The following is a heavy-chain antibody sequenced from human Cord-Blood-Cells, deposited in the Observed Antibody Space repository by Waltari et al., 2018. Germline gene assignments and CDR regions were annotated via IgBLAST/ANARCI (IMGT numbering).Heavy chain of an antibody. CDR1: GFTFSSYG. CDR3: ARPNSGSYDY. V-gene: IGHV3-33*01. CDR2: IWYDGSNK. D-gene: IGHD1-26*01. Sequence: QVQLVESGGGVVQPGRSLRLSCAASGFTFSSYGLHWVRQAPGKGLEWVAVIWYDGSNKYYADSVKGRFTISRDNSKNTLYLQMNSLRAEDTAVYYCARPNSGSYDYWGQGTLVTVSS. J-gene: IGHJ4*02.